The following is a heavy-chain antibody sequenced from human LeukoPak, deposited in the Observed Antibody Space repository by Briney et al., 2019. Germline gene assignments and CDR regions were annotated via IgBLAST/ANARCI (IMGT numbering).Heavy chain of an antibody. CDR3: AKDPAGSSGYSYFDY. D-gene: IGHD3-22*01. CDR1: GFTFSSYG. CDR2: ISGSGGST. J-gene: IGHJ4*02. Sequence: GGSLRLSRAASGFTFSSYGMSWVRQAQGKGLEWVSAISGSGGSTYYADSVKGRFTISRDNSKNTLYLQMNSLRAEDTAVYYCAKDPAGSSGYSYFDYWGQGTLVTVSS. V-gene: IGHV3-23*01.